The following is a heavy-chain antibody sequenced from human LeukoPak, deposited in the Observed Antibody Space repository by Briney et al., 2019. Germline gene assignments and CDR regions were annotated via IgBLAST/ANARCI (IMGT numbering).Heavy chain of an antibody. CDR1: GYTFPSYF. CDR2: INPTGGST. J-gene: IGHJ4*02. Sequence: ASVRVSCKASGYTFPSYFMHWVRQAPGQGLEWMGIINPTGGSTTYAQKFQGRVTMTRDTSTSTVYMELSSLRSDDTAVYYCARTAARRFDYWGQGTLVTVSS. D-gene: IGHD6-6*01. CDR3: ARTAARRFDY. V-gene: IGHV1-46*01.